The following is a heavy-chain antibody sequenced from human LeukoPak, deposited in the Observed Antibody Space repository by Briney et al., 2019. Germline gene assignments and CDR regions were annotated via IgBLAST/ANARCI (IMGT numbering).Heavy chain of an antibody. D-gene: IGHD2-8*01. Sequence: RASVKVSCTASGYTFTSYGISWVRQAPGKGLEWMGCISSYNGNTNYAEKLQGRVTMTTDTSTSTAYMELRSLRSDDTAVYYCARDYCTNGVCSLFDYWGQGTLVTVSS. V-gene: IGHV1-18*01. J-gene: IGHJ4*02. CDR1: GYTFTSYG. CDR3: ARDYCTNGVCSLFDY. CDR2: ISSYNGNT.